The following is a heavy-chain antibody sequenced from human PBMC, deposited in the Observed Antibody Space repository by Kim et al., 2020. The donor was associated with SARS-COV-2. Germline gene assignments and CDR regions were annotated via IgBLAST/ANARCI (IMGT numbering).Heavy chain of an antibody. CDR2: ISRTGDRV. CDR3: SKDRDDDGDVLFDY. D-gene: IGHD4-17*01. CDR1: GFTFTSYV. J-gene: IGHJ4*02. V-gene: IGHV3-23*01. Sequence: GGSLRLSCAASGFTFTSYVMNWVRQAPGKGLEWVSGISRTGDRVYYADSVRGRFTISRDNSKNTLYLQMNRLRADDTALYYCSKDRDDDGDVLFDYWGQG.